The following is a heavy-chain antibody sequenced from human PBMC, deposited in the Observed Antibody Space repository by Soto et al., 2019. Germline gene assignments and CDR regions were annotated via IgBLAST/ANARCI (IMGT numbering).Heavy chain of an antibody. CDR3: AVYCSGGSCHYPRTSKNYYYYYMDV. Sequence: PGGSLRLSCAASGFTVSSNYMSWVRQAPGKGLEWVSVIYSGGSTYYADSVKGRFTISRHNSKNTLYLQMNSLRAEDTAVYYCAVYCSGGSCHYPRTSKNYYYYYMDVWGKGTTVTVSS. V-gene: IGHV3-53*04. J-gene: IGHJ6*03. CDR2: IYSGGST. CDR1: GFTVSSNY. D-gene: IGHD2-15*01.